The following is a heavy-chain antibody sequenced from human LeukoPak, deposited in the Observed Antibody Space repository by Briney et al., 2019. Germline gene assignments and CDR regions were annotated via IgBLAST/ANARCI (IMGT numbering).Heavy chain of an antibody. CDR2: TSSSSSYI. V-gene: IGHV3-21*01. J-gene: IGHJ4*02. CDR3: ARMVRGVIRNEYYFDY. CDR1: GFTFSSYS. D-gene: IGHD3-10*01. Sequence: GGSLRLSCAASGFTFSSYSMNWVRQAPGKGLEWVSSTSSSSSYIYYADSVKGRFTISRDNAKNSLYLQMNSLRAEDTAVYYCARMVRGVIRNEYYFDYWGQGTLVTVSS.